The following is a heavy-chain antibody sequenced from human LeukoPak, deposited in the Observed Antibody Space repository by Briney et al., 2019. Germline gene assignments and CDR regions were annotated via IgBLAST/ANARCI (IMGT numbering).Heavy chain of an antibody. CDR3: ARPRNDILSGFHYYYGLDV. CDR1: GFTFSSYW. CDR2: INSDGRST. V-gene: IGHV3-74*01. D-gene: IGHD3-9*01. J-gene: IGHJ6*02. Sequence: LAGGSLRLSCAASGFTFSSYWMHWVRQAPGQGLVWVSRINSDGRSTSYADSVKGRFTIPRDNAKNTLYLQMNSLRAEDTAVYYCARPRNDILSGFHYYYGLDVWGQGTTVTVSS.